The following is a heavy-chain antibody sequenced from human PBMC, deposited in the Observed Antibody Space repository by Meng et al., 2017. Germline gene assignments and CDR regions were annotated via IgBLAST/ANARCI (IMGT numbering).Heavy chain of an antibody. CDR3: ARENRWEPPDY. CDR2: INTNTGNP. J-gene: IGHJ4*02. Sequence: QAQCVKSGSELKKPRASVKVSFKASGYTFTSYAMNWVRQAPGQGLEWMGWINTNTGNPTYAQGFTGRFVFSLDTSVSTAYLQISSLKAEDTAVYYCARENRWEPPDYWGQGTLVTVSS. CDR1: GYTFTSYA. D-gene: IGHD1-26*01. V-gene: IGHV7-4-1*02.